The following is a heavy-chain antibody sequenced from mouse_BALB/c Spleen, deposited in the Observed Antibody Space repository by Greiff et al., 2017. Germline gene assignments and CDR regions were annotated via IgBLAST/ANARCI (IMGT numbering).Heavy chain of an antibody. CDR1: GYTFTSYW. CDR2: INPSTGYT. V-gene: IGHV1-7*01. J-gene: IGHJ4*01. Sequence: QVHVKQSGAELAKPGASVKMSCKASGYTFTSYWMHWVKQRPGQGLEWIGYINPSTGYTEYNQKFKDKATLTADKSSSTAYMQLSSLTSEDSAVYYCARWNGNYGGDAMDYWGQGTSVTVSS. D-gene: IGHD2-1*01. CDR3: ARWNGNYGGDAMDY.